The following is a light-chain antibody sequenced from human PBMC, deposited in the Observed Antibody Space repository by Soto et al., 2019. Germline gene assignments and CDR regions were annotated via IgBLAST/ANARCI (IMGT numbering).Light chain of an antibody. J-gene: IGKJ5*01. Sequence: DLQLTQSPSSVSAPVGDRVTSTCQASQDISNYSKWYQQTPGKAPKLLIYAASTLQSGVPSRFSGSGSGTDFPLTISSLQPEDSATYYCQQLNSYPITFGQGTRLEIK. V-gene: IGKV1-9*01. CDR1: QDISNY. CDR3: QQLNSYPIT. CDR2: AAS.